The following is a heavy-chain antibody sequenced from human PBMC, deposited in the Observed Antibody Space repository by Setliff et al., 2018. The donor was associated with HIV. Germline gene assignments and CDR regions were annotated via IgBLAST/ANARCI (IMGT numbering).Heavy chain of an antibody. Sequence: PSETLSLTCTVSGVSISSGSYYWSWVRQPAGKGLEWIGRIYTGGSTKFNPSLGGRASLSVDKSNNQVSLKLTSVTAADTAIYYCARDPNYMDVWGQGTTVTVSS. J-gene: IGHJ6*02. CDR3: ARDPNYMDV. CDR1: GVSISSGSYY. CDR2: IYTGGST. V-gene: IGHV4-61*02.